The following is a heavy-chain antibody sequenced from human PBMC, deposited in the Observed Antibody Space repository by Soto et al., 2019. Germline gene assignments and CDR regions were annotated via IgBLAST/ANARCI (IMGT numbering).Heavy chain of an antibody. Sequence: LRLSCAASGFTFSNAWMSWVRQAPGKGLEWVGRIKSKTDGGTTDYAAPVKGRFTISRDDSKNTLYLQMNSLKTEDTAVYYCTTASYNWNDEDFAYWGQGTLVTVSS. CDR1: GFTFSNAW. J-gene: IGHJ4*02. D-gene: IGHD1-1*01. CDR3: TTASYNWNDEDFAY. CDR2: IKSKTDGGTT. V-gene: IGHV3-15*01.